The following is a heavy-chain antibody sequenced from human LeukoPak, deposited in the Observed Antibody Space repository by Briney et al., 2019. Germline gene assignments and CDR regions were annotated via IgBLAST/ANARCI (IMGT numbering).Heavy chain of an antibody. Sequence: SETLSLTCTVSGGSISSYYWSWIRQPPGKGLEWIGYIYYSGSTNYNPSLKSRVTISVDTSKNQFSLKLSSVTAADTAVYYCARLSSSWDSGYFDYWGQGTLVTVS. CDR2: IYYSGST. CDR1: GGSISSYY. D-gene: IGHD6-13*01. V-gene: IGHV4-59*01. CDR3: ARLSSSWDSGYFDY. J-gene: IGHJ4*02.